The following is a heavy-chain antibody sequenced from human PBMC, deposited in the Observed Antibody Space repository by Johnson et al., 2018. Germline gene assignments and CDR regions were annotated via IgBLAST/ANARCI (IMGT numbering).Heavy chain of an antibody. CDR3: ARDRSGGYGWFDP. CDR2: IYYSGST. D-gene: IGHD1-26*01. J-gene: IGHJ5*02. CDR1: GGSITSYH. Sequence: QVQLQESGPGLVKPSETLSLTCTVSGGSITSYHWSWIRQPPGKGLEWIGDIYYSGSTKYNPSLKSRLTMLVDTSKKQFSLKLSSVTAADTAGYYCARDRSGGYGWFDPLGQGTLVTVSS. V-gene: IGHV4-59*01.